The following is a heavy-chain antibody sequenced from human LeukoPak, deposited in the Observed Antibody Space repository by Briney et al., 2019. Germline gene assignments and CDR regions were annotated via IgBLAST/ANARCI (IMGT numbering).Heavy chain of an antibody. V-gene: IGHV7-4-1*02. Sequence: ASVKVSCKASGYTFTSYAMNWVRQAPGQGLEWMGWINTNTGNPTYAQGFTGRFVFSLDTSVSTAYLQISSLKAEDTAVYYCARDLLRLGELSFFDAFDIWGQGTMVTVSS. D-gene: IGHD3-16*02. CDR3: ARDLLRLGELSFFDAFDI. CDR2: INTNTGNP. CDR1: GYTFTSYA. J-gene: IGHJ3*02.